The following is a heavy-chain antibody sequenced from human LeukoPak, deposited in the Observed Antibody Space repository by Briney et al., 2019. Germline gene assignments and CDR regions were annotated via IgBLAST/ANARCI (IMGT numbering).Heavy chain of an antibody. D-gene: IGHD1-1*01. CDR2: ISWNSGSI. V-gene: IGHV3-9*01. CDR1: GFTFDDYA. Sequence: QPGRSLRLSCAASGFTFDDYAMHWVRQAPGKGLEWVSGISWNSGSIGYADSVKGRFTVSRDNAKNSLYLQMNSLRAEDTALYYCAKGPLDSRSYYFDYWGQGTLVTVSS. J-gene: IGHJ4*02. CDR3: AKGPLDSRSYYFDY.